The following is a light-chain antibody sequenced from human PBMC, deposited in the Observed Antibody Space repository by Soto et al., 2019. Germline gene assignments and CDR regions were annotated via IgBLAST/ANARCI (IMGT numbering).Light chain of an antibody. CDR3: CSLTTSHTYV. V-gene: IGLV2-14*03. CDR2: HVT. CDR1: SGDVGGYNY. Sequence: QSVLTQPASVSGSPGQSITISCTGTSGDVGGYNYVSWYQQHPGKAPKLMIYHVTYRPSGVSNRYSGSKSGNSASLTISGLQADDEAGYYCCSLTTSHTYVFGSGTKVTVL. J-gene: IGLJ1*01.